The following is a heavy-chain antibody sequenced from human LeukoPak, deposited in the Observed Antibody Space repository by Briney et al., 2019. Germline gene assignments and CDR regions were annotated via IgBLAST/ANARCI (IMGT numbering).Heavy chain of an antibody. Sequence: PGGSLRLSCVASGFTFRNYAMSWVRQAPGKGLEWLAVIWYDGSNKYYADSVKGRFTISRDNSKNTLYLQMNSLRAEDTAVYYCARHSAIVAPPDYWGQGTLVTVSS. CDR1: GFTFRNYA. CDR2: IWYDGSNK. CDR3: ARHSAIVAPPDY. J-gene: IGHJ4*02. V-gene: IGHV3-33*08. D-gene: IGHD2-2*01.